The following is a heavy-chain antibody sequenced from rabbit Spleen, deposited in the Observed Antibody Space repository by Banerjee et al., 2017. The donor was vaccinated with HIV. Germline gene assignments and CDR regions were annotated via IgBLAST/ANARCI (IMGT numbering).Heavy chain of an antibody. D-gene: IGHD1-1*01. CDR1: GFDFSSGYY. Sequence: QSLEESGGDLVKPGASLTLTCKASGFDFSSGYYMSWVRQAPGKGLEWIGCIGTGSSSIWYASWAKGRFTISKTSSTTVTLQMTSLTAADTATYFCASGYSDIYFDLWGPGTLVTVS. CDR2: IGTGSSSI. V-gene: IGHV1S40*01. J-gene: IGHJ4*01. CDR3: ASGYSDIYFDL.